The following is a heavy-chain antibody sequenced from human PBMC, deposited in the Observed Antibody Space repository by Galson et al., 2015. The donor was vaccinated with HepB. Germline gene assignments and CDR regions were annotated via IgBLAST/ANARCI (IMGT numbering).Heavy chain of an antibody. CDR1: GFTFSSYA. Sequence: SLRLSCAASGFTFSSYAMSWVRQAPGKGLEWVSIIYRRGDIYYADSVKGRFTISRDNSKNTLYLQMNSLRAEDTAVYYCARVGTTIFGVVSGEPDHWGQGTLVTISS. V-gene: IGHV3-53*01. CDR2: IYRRGDI. CDR3: ARVGTTIFGVVSGEPDH. J-gene: IGHJ4*02. D-gene: IGHD3-3*01.